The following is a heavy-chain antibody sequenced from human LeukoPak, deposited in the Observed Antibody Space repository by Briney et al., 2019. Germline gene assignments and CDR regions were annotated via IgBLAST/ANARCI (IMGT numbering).Heavy chain of an antibody. V-gene: IGHV3-30-3*01. CDR2: ISYDGSNK. J-gene: IGHJ5*02. D-gene: IGHD2-21*02. CDR1: GFTFSSYA. CDR3: ARESGDCSASGWFDP. Sequence: GGSLRLSCAASGFTFSSYAMHWVRQAPGKGLEWVAAISYDGSNKYYADSVKGRFTISRDNSKNTLYLQMNSLRAEDTAVYYCARESGDCSASGWFDPWGQGTLVTVSA.